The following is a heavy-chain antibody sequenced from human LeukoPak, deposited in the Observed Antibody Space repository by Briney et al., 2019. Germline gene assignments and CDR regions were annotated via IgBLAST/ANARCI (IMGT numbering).Heavy chain of an antibody. CDR1: GGSISSSSYY. CDR3: AREVIVAHHWFDP. CDR2: IYYSGST. D-gene: IGHD5-12*01. Sequence: SETLSLTCTVSGGSISSSSYYWGWIRQPPGKGLEWIGSIYYSGSTYYNPSLKSRVTISVDTSKNQFSLKLSSVTAADTAVYYCAREVIVAHHWFDPWGQGTLVTVSS. J-gene: IGHJ5*02. V-gene: IGHV4-39*07.